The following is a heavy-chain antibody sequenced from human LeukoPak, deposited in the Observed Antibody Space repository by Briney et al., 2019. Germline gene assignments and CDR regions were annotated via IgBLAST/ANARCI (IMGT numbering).Heavy chain of an antibody. CDR3: ARDFFPIVDSTWYEIGY. J-gene: IGHJ4*02. V-gene: IGHV3-30-3*01. CDR1: GFTFSSYA. Sequence: GRSLRLSCAASGFTFSSYAMHWVRQAPGKGLEWVAVISYDGHDKSYADSVRGRFTVSRDNSKNTLYLQMHSLKSEDTAVYYCARDFFPIVDSTWYEIGYWGQGTLVIVSS. D-gene: IGHD2-21*01. CDR2: ISYDGHDK.